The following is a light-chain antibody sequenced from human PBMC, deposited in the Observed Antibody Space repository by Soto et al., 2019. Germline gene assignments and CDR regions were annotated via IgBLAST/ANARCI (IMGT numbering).Light chain of an antibody. J-gene: IGLJ2*01. CDR2: EVS. CDR3: SSYTTSATVV. Sequence: QSVLTQPASVSGSPGQSITISCTGTGSDVGHYDYVSWYQQNPGKAPRLMIYEVSNRPSGVSNRFSGSKSGHTASLTISGLRAEDEADYYCSSYTTSATVVFGGGTKVTVL. CDR1: GSDVGHYDY. V-gene: IGLV2-14*01.